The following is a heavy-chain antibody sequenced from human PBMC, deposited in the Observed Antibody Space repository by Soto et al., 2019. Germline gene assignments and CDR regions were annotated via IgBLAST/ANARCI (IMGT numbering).Heavy chain of an antibody. Sequence: EVQLLESGGGLVQPGGSLRLSCAASGFTFSSYAMSWVRQAPGKGLEWVSAISGSGGSTYYADSVKGRFTISRDNSKNTLYLQMNSLRAEDTAVYYCAKRSTHYHILTGYYNSWYFDLWGRGTLVTVSS. CDR2: ISGSGGST. V-gene: IGHV3-23*01. CDR1: GFTFSSYA. CDR3: AKRSTHYHILTGYYNSWYFDL. J-gene: IGHJ2*01. D-gene: IGHD3-9*01.